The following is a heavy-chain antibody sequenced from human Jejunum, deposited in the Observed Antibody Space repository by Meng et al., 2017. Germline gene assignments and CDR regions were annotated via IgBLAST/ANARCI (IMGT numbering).Heavy chain of an antibody. CDR3: AKAAAYNLDY. D-gene: IGHD5-24*01. J-gene: IGHJ4*02. Sequence: QVPLPEAGPGLVKPSGTLSLNCAVSGPTDNNPNWYSWVRQSPEKGLEWIGEIFHTGSTNYNPSLKSRVTISIDKSKTLLSLNLRSVTAADTAVYYCAKAAAYNLDYWGQGTLVTVSS. CDR2: IFHTGST. V-gene: IGHV4-4*02. CDR1: GPTDNNPNW.